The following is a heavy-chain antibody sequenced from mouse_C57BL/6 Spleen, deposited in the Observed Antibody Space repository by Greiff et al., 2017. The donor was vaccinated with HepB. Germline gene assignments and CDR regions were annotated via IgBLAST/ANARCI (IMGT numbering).Heavy chain of an antibody. CDR3: ARSDGNSADWYVVI. CDR1: GYTFTSYW. V-gene: IGHV1-7*01. D-gene: IGHD2-1*01. J-gene: IGHJ1*03. Sequence: VQLQQSGADLAKPGASVKLSCKASGYTFTSYWMHWVKQRPGPGLEWIGYINPSSGYTKYNQKFKDKATLTADKSSSTAYMQLSSLTYDDSAVYHYARSDGNSADWYVVIWGKGNTLTDAS. CDR2: INPSSGYT.